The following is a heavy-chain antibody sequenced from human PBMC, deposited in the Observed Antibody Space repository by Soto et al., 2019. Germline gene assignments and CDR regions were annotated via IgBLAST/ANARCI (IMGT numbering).Heavy chain of an antibody. CDR3: VRDGSSGWHFDS. CDR1: GSTFGNYW. V-gene: IGHV3-7*01. D-gene: IGHD6-19*01. CDR2: IRQDGSQK. J-gene: IGHJ4*02. Sequence: EVQLVESGGGWFRPGGPWSPPVEASGSTFGNYWRTGIGQAPGKGLEWVANIRQDGSQKYLVDSVTGRFTISRDNAKNSLYLQMNGLRTEDTAVYYCVRDGSSGWHFDSWGQGTLVTVSS.